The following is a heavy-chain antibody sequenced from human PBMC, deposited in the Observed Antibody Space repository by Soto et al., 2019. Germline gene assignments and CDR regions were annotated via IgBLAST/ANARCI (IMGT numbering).Heavy chain of an antibody. CDR2: IYWDDDR. J-gene: IGHJ4*02. V-gene: IGHV2-5*02. Sequence: QITLKESGPTRVKPSQTLALTCDFSGFSLSTSGVGVGWIRRPPGKALECLGIIYWDDDRRYSPSLKNRLTITKDTSKKEVVLTMSNMDPEDTGTYYCAHRRVGEGSDWDGGVFDYWGQGFLVTVSS. CDR3: AHRRVGEGSDWDGGVFDY. CDR1: GFSLSTSGVG. D-gene: IGHD2-8*02.